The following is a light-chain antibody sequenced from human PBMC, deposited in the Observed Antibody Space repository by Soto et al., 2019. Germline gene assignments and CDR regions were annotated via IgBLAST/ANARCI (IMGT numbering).Light chain of an antibody. CDR3: QQYGASGFP. Sequence: EIVLTQSPGTLSLSPGERATLSCRASQSVSSAYLGWYQQKTGQAPRLLIYGASTRATGIPDRFSGSGSGTDFTLTISRLEPEAFAVYYCQQYGASGFPFGPGNNVDIK. J-gene: IGKJ3*01. V-gene: IGKV3-20*01. CDR2: GAS. CDR1: QSVSSAY.